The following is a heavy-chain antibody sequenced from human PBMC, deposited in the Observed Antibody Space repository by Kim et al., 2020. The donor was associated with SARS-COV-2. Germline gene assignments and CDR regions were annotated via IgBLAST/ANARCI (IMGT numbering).Heavy chain of an antibody. V-gene: IGHV3-23*01. Sequence: GGSLRLSCAASGFTFSSYAMSWVRQAPGKGLEWVSAISGSGGSTYYADSVKGRFTISRDNSKNTLYLQMNSLRAEDTAVYYCAKHGQNVVVSHLDYWGQGTLVTVSS. CDR1: GFTFSSYA. J-gene: IGHJ4*02. CDR3: AKHGQNVVVSHLDY. D-gene: IGHD2-15*01. CDR2: ISGSGGST.